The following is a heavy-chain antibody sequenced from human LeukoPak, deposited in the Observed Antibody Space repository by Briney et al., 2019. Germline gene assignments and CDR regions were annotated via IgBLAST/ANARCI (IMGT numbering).Heavy chain of an antibody. V-gene: IGHV4-59*01. D-gene: IGHD3-9*01. CDR1: GGSIISYY. CDR3: ARDRMNYDILTGYYSGNFDF. Sequence: SETLSLTCTVSGGSIISYYWSWIRQPPGKELEWIGYVYYRGTTNYNPSLKSRVTISVDTSKNQFSLNLTSVTAADTAVYYCARDRMNYDILTGYYSGNFDFWGPGTLVTVSS. CDR2: VYYRGTT. J-gene: IGHJ4*02.